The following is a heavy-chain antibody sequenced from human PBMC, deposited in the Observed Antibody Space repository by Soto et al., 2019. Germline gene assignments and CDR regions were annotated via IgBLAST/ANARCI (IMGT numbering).Heavy chain of an antibody. D-gene: IGHD3-22*01. Sequence: SVKVSCKASGVTFSSYAISWVRQAPGQGLEWMGGIIPIFGTANYAQKFQGRVTITADESTSTAYMELSSLRSEDTAVYYCASGGVRNYYDSSGYYYYWGQGTLVTVSS. V-gene: IGHV1-69*13. J-gene: IGHJ4*02. CDR1: GVTFSSYA. CDR3: ASGGVRNYYDSSGYYYY. CDR2: IIPIFGTA.